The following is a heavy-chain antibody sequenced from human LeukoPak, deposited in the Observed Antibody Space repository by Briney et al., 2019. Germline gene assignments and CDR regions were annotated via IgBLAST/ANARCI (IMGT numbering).Heavy chain of an antibody. CDR1: GGSFSGYY. V-gene: IGHV4-34*01. CDR3: ARVIAARIYYYYYYMDV. Sequence: SETLSLTCAVYGGSFSGYYWSWIRQPPGKGLEWIGEINHSGSTNYNPSLKSRVTISVDTSKNQFSLRLSSATAADTAVYYCARVIAARIYYYYYYMDVWGKGTTVTVSS. J-gene: IGHJ6*03. D-gene: IGHD6-6*01. CDR2: INHSGST.